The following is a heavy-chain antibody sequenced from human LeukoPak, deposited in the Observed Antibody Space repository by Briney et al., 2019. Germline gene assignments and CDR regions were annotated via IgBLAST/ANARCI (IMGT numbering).Heavy chain of an antibody. CDR1: GFTFSSYW. J-gene: IGHJ4*02. D-gene: IGHD3-22*01. Sequence: GGSLRLSCAASGFTFSSYWMSWVRQAPGKGLEWVANIKQDGSEKYYVDSVKGRFTISRDNAKNSLYLQVNSLRAEDTAVYYCARGSSMVITTLSDYWGQGTLVTVSS. V-gene: IGHV3-7*01. CDR2: IKQDGSEK. CDR3: ARGSSMVITTLSDY.